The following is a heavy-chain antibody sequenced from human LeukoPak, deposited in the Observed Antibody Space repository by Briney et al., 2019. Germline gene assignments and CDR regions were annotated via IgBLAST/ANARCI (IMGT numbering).Heavy chain of an antibody. CDR3: ARHGISGATTYYYGMDV. Sequence: SETLSLTCSVSGASITSYYWSWIRQPPGKGLEWIGHVYYSGSTSYNPSLKSRVSMPLDTSKNQFSLRLNSVTAADTAVYYCARHGISGATTYYYGMDVWGQGTTVTVSS. V-gene: IGHV4-59*08. D-gene: IGHD1-26*01. CDR1: GASITSYY. CDR2: VYYSGST. J-gene: IGHJ6*02.